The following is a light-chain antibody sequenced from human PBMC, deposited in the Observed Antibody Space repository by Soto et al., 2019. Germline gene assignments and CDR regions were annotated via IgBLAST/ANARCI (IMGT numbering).Light chain of an antibody. CDR1: SSDVGGYNY. V-gene: IGLV2-14*03. CDR3: SSYTSGSTVV. CDR2: DVS. Sequence: QSVLTQPASVSGSPGQSITISCTGTSSDVGGYNYVSWFQQHPDTAPKLMIFDVSIRPSGVSNRLSGSKSGNTASLTISGLQPEDEADYYCSSYTSGSTVVFGGGTKLTVL. J-gene: IGLJ2*01.